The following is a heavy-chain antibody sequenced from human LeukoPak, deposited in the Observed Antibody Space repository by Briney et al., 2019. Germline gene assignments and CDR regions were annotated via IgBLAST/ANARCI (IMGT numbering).Heavy chain of an antibody. CDR2: ISGSGGST. CDR1: GFTFSSYA. CDR3: AKDPTTAVVTLYFDY. Sequence: GGSLRLSCAASGFTFSSYAMSWVRQAPGKGLEWVSAISGSGGSTYYADSVRGRFTISRDNSKNTLYLQMNSLRAEDTAVYYCAKDPTTAVVTLYFDYWGQGTLVTVSS. J-gene: IGHJ4*02. D-gene: IGHD4-23*01. V-gene: IGHV3-23*01.